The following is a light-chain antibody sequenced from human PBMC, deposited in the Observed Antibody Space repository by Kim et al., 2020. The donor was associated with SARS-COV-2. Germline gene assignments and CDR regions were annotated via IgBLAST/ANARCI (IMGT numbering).Light chain of an antibody. V-gene: IGLV1-47*01. CDR1: SSNIGSNY. CDR2: RNN. J-gene: IGLJ3*02. Sequence: QRVNISCSGRSSNIGSNYVYWYQQLPGTAPKLLIYRNNQRPSGVPDRFSGSKSGTSAPLAISGLRSEDEADYYSAAWDDSLSGPWVFGGGTQLTVL. CDR3: AAWDDSLSGPWV.